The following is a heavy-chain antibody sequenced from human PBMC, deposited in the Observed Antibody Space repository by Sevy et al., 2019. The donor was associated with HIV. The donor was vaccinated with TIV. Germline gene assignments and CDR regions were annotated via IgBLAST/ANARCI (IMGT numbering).Heavy chain of an antibody. Sequence: GGSLRLSCAASGFTFSKYSMSWVRQPPGKGLEWVSTLSFGWGVIDYADSVRGRFTISRDNSKSSVYLKMNNLRPEDTAVYYCAREGCTKPHDYWGQGTLVTFSS. D-gene: IGHD2-2*01. CDR1: GFTFSKYS. CDR3: AREGCTKPHDY. V-gene: IGHV3-23*01. CDR2: LSFGWGVI. J-gene: IGHJ4*02.